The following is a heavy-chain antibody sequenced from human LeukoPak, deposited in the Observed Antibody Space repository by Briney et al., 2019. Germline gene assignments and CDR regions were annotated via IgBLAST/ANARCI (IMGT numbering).Heavy chain of an antibody. CDR3: ARARGVVVISYCDY. CDR2: INPSSGVT. CDR1: GYTFTGYY. J-gene: IGHJ4*02. D-gene: IGHD3-22*01. V-gene: IGHV1-2*02. Sequence: GASVKVSCKASGYTFTGYYMHWVRQAPGQGLEWMGSINPSSGVTNYAEKLQGRVTMTRDTSISTAYKELSRLRSDDTAVYYCARARGVVVISYCDYWGQGTLVTVSS.